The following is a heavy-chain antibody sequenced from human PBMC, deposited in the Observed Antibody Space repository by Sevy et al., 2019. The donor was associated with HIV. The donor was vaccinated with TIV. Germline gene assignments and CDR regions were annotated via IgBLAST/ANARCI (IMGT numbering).Heavy chain of an antibody. V-gene: IGHV3-23*01. J-gene: IGHJ4*02. D-gene: IGHD3-9*01. Sequence: GGSLRLSCAASGFTSSSYAMSWVRQPPGRGLEWVSTLSDSGVSTYYADSVKGRFTISRDNSKNILYLQMNSLRAEDPAVSYCARDRATSATGTLFHYWGQGTVVTVCS. CDR3: ARDRATSATGTLFHY. CDR2: LSDSGVST. CDR1: GFTSSSYA.